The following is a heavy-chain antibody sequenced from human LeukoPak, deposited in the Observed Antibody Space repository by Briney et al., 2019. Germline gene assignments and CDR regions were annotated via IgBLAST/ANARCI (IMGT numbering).Heavy chain of an antibody. D-gene: IGHD3-9*01. V-gene: IGHV1-18*04. CDR2: ISAYNGNT. CDR1: GYTFTSYG. CDR3: AREQYDILTGWSSDY. Sequence: ASVTVSCKASGYTFTSYGISWVRQAPGQGLEWMGWISAYNGNTNYAQKLQGRVTMTTDTSTSTAYMELRSLRSDDTAVYYCAREQYDILTGWSSDYWGQGPLVTVSS. J-gene: IGHJ4*02.